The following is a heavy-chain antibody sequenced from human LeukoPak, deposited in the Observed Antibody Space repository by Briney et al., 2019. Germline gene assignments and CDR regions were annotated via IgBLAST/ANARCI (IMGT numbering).Heavy chain of an antibody. CDR3: AGTYYDFWSGYVGIYYFDY. CDR2: IYYSGST. CDR1: GGSVSSSSYY. V-gene: IGHV4-61*01. D-gene: IGHD3-3*01. J-gene: IGHJ4*02. Sequence: SETLSLTCTVSGGSVSSSSYYWSWIRQPPGKGLEWIGYIYYSGSTNYNPSLKSRVTISVDTSKNQFSLKLSSVTAADTAVYYCAGTYYDFWSGYVGIYYFDYWGQGTLVTVSS.